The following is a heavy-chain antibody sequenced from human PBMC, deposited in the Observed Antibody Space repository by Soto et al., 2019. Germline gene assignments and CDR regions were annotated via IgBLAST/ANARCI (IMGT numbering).Heavy chain of an antibody. Sequence: SVKVSCKASGGTFSSYTISWVRQAPGQGLEWMGRIIPILGIANYAQKFQGRVTITADTSTSTAYMELSSLRSDDTSVYYCARYWAAAGPFAYWGQGTLVTGSS. D-gene: IGHD6-13*01. CDR1: GGTFSSYT. CDR3: ARYWAAAGPFAY. V-gene: IGHV1-69*02. J-gene: IGHJ4*02. CDR2: IIPILGIA.